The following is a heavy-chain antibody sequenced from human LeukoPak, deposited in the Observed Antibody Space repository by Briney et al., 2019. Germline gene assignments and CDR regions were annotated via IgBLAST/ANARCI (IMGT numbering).Heavy chain of an antibody. CDR1: GYTFTNYY. J-gene: IGHJ4*02. D-gene: IGHD3-16*01. Sequence: ASVKVSCKASGYTFTNYYMHWVRQAPGQGLEWMGIINPSGGSTSYAQKLQGRVTMTRDTSTSTVYMELSSLRSEDTAVYYCWRVRHGGGGYFDYWGQGTLVTVSS. CDR2: INPSGGST. CDR3: WRVRHGGGGYFDY. V-gene: IGHV1-46*04.